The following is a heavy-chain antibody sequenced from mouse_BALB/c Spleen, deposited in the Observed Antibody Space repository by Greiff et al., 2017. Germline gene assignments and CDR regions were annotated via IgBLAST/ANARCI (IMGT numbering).Heavy chain of an antibody. CDR1: GYALTNYL. J-gene: IGHJ2*01. Sequence: QVQLQQSGAELVRPGTSVKVSCKASGYALTNYLIEWVKQRPGQGLEWIGVINPGSGGTNYNEKFKGKATLTADKSSSTAYMQLSSLTSDDSAVYFCARLTGTGDYWGQGTTLTVSS. CDR3: ARLTGTGDY. D-gene: IGHD4-1*01. CDR2: INPGSGGT. V-gene: IGHV1-54*01.